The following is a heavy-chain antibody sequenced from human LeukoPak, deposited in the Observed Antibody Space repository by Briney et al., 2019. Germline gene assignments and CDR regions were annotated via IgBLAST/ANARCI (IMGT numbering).Heavy chain of an antibody. J-gene: IGHJ4*02. Sequence: GGSLRLSCAASEFTFSRYTMNWVRQAPGKGLEWVSSISGSGDATFYADSVKGRFTISRDNSKNTLYLQMNSLRAEDTAVYYCANSPTLLPAHFDYWGQGTLVTVSS. CDR1: EFTFSRYT. CDR3: ANSPTLLPAHFDY. V-gene: IGHV3-23*01. CDR2: ISGSGDAT. D-gene: IGHD2-15*01.